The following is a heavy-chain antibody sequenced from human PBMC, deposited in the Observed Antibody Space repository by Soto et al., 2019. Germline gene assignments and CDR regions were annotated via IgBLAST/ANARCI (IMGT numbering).Heavy chain of an antibody. Sequence: EVQLLESGGGLVQPGGSLRLSCAASGFTFRNYAMSWVRQTPGKGLEWVSGISESGSGTYYSNSARGRFAVSRDNSKGTLYLQMNGLEVGDMAIYYCVKDWAMGGPQHLWGQGTLVTVSS. CDR1: GFTFRNYA. D-gene: IGHD2-8*01. CDR3: VKDWAMGGPQHL. CDR2: ISESGSGT. V-gene: IGHV3-23*01. J-gene: IGHJ5*02.